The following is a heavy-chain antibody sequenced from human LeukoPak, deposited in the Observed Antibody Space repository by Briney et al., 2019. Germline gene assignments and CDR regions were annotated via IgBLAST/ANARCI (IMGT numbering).Heavy chain of an antibody. J-gene: IGHJ5*02. CDR3: ARYGLGIRGFDP. CDR1: GGSIRSYS. CDR2: IHYSGST. V-gene: IGHV4-59*01. D-gene: IGHD7-27*01. Sequence: SETLSLTCTVSGGSIRSYSWSWIRQPPGKGLEWIGYIHYSGSTNYNPSLQSRVTISVDTSKNQFSLKLSSVTAADTALYYCARYGLGIRGFDPWGQGTLATVSS.